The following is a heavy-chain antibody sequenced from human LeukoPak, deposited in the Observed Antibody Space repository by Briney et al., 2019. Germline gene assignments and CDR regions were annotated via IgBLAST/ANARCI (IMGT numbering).Heavy chain of an antibody. V-gene: IGHV1-69*13. D-gene: IGHD6-19*01. J-gene: IGHJ4*02. CDR1: GGTFSSYA. CDR3: ERAGSSGWRAAFDY. CDR2: IIPIFGTA. Sequence: SVKVSCKASGGTFSSYAISWVRQAPGQGLEWMGGIIPIFGTANYAQKFQGRVTITADESTSTAYMELSSLRSEDTAVCYCERAGSSGWRAAFDYWGQGTLVTVSS.